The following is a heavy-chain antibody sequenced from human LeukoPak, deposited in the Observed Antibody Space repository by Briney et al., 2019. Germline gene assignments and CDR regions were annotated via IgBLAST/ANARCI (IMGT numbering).Heavy chain of an antibody. V-gene: IGHV3-23*01. CDR1: GFTFTSYA. CDR2: IRGDGETT. D-gene: IGHD2-15*01. Sequence: QPGGSLRLSCAASGFTFTSYAMNWVRQAPGKGLEWVSAIRGDGETTYYADSVKGRFTISRDNARNSLYLQMSSLRAEDTAVYYCVRGGGPSYKYNAFDIWGQGTMVTVSS. J-gene: IGHJ3*02. CDR3: VRGGGPSYKYNAFDI.